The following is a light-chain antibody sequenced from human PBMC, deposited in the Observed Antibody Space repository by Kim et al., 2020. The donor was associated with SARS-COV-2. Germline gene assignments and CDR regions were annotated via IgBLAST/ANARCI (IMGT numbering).Light chain of an antibody. Sequence: QSALTQPASVSGSPGQSITISCTGTSSDVGGYNYVSWYQQHPDKAPKLMIYDVIYRPSGVSDRFSGSQSANTASLTISGLQPEDEAEYYCSSHRSSSSTVVFGGGTQLTVL. V-gene: IGLV2-14*03. J-gene: IGLJ2*01. CDR3: SSHRSSSSTVV. CDR1: SSDVGGYNY. CDR2: DVI.